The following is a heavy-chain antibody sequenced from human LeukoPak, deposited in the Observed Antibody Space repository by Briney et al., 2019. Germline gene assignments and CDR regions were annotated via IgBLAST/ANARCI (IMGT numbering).Heavy chain of an antibody. CDR1: GGTFSSYA. J-gene: IGHJ4*02. V-gene: IGHV1-69*13. CDR3: ARGTAGWLQFLFDY. CDR2: IIPIFGTA. D-gene: IGHD5-24*01. Sequence: SVKVSCKASGGTFSSYAISWVRQAPGQGLEWMGGIIPIFGTANYAQKFQGRVTITADESTNTAYMELSSLRSEDTAVYYCARGTAGWLQFLFDYWGQGTLVTVSS.